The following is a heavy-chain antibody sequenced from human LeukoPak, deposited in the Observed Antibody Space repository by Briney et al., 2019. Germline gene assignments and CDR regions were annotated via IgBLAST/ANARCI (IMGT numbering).Heavy chain of an antibody. CDR1: GAPSSSYP. CDR3: ARETGGPETYYYYYMDV. D-gene: IGHD4-23*01. V-gene: IGHV1-69*05. Sequence: ASVKVSCKASGAPSSSYPISWVRQPPGQGLNWMGGIIPIFGTANYAQKFQGRVTITTDESTSTAYMELSSLRSEDTAVYYCARETGGPETYYYYYMDVWGKGTTVTVSS. J-gene: IGHJ6*03. CDR2: IIPIFGTA.